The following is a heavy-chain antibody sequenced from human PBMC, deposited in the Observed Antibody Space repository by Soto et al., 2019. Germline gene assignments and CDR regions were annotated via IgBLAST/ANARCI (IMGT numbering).Heavy chain of an antibody. CDR2: LYDVDGS. V-gene: IGHV3-53*01. D-gene: IGHD1-1*01. CDR1: GVTISGKKY. CDR3: ATWHEREHAYDV. Sequence: DVQLVESGGGLIQPGESLRLSCAAFGVTISGKKYVAWVRQAPGKGLEWVSGLYDVDGSFYADSVRGRFTTSSDSSKTTVYLQMNDLRPDDTAVYYCATWHEREHAYDVWGQGTTVTVSS. J-gene: IGHJ3*01.